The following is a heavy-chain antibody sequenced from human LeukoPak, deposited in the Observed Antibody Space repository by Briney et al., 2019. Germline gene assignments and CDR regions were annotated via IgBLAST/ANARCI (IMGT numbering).Heavy chain of an antibody. J-gene: IGHJ6*02. CDR1: GYTFTGYY. D-gene: IGHD3-3*01. CDR3: ARVGYYDFWSGSYYYYYGMDV. CDR2: INPNSGGT. V-gene: IGHV1-2*02. Sequence: VASVKVSCKASGYTFTGYYMHWVRPAPGQGLEWMGWINPNSGGTNYAQKFQGRVTMTRDTSISTAYMELSRLRSDDTAVYYCARVGYYDFWSGSYYYYYGMDVWGQGTTVTVSS.